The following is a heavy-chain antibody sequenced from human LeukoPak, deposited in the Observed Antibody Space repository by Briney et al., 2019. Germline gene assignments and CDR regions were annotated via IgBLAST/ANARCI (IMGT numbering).Heavy chain of an antibody. Sequence: PSATLSITCTVSGGSISSSSYYWGWIRQRPGKGLEWIGLIYYAASTNYNPSLKSRVTISVDTSKSQLSLKARSVTAADTAVYYCARHQWLGSYAMDVWGQGTTVTVSS. CDR3: ARHQWLGSYAMDV. J-gene: IGHJ6*02. V-gene: IGHV4-61*05. CDR2: IYYAAST. D-gene: IGHD6-19*01. CDR1: GGSISSSSYY.